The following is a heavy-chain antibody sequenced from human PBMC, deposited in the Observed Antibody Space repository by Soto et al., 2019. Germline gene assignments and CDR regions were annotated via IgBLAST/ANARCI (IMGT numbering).Heavy chain of an antibody. Sequence: TLSLTFTVSGGSISRYYWSWIRQPPGKGLEWIGYIYYSGSTNYNPSLKSRVTISVDTSKNQFSLKLSPVTAADTAVYYCARLGPAAIHYWGQGTLVTVSS. V-gene: IGHV4-59*01. CDR3: ARLGPAAIHY. J-gene: IGHJ4*02. D-gene: IGHD2-2*01. CDR1: GGSISRYY. CDR2: IYYSGST.